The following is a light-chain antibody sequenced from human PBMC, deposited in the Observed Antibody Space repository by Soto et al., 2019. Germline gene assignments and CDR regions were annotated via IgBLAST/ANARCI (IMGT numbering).Light chain of an antibody. CDR2: EGS. Sequence: QSVLTQPASVSGSPGQSITISCTGTSRDVGSYNLVSWYQQHPGKAPKLMIYEGSKRPSGVSNRFSGSKSGNTASLTISGLQAEDGADYYCCSYAGSSSYVFGTGTKLTVL. J-gene: IGLJ1*01. V-gene: IGLV2-23*01. CDR1: SRDVGSYNL. CDR3: CSYAGSSSYV.